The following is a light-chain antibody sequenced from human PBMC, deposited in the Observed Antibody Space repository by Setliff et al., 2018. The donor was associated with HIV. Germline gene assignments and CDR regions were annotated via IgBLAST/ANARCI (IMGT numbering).Light chain of an antibody. V-gene: IGLV2-14*01. CDR1: SSDVGNYNY. Sequence: QSVLTQPASMSGSPGQSITISCTGISSDVGNYNYVSWYQEHPGKAPKLMIYDVSKRPSGVSNRFSGSKSGNTASLTISGLQAEDEADYHCSSYTGRSTFVFGTGTKVTVL. CDR3: SSYTGRSTFV. J-gene: IGLJ1*01. CDR2: DVS.